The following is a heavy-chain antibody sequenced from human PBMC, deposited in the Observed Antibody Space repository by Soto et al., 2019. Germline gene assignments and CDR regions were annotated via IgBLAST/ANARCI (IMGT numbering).Heavy chain of an antibody. CDR3: ARSVSFGEADS. CDR2: IYHSGST. CDR1: GGSISSGSYY. V-gene: IGHV4-61*01. Sequence: QVQLQESGPGLVKPSETLSLTCSVSGGSISSGSYYWSWIRQPPGKGLEWIGYIYHSGSTNYNPSLMSRVTISLDTSKNLFSLNLRSLSAADTAVYFCARSVSFGEADSWGQGILVTVSS. J-gene: IGHJ4*02. D-gene: IGHD3-10*01.